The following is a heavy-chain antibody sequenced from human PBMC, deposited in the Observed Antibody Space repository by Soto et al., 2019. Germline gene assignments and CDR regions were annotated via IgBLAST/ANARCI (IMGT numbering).Heavy chain of an antibody. D-gene: IGHD7-27*01. V-gene: IGHV1-69*01. CDR3: ARRTRGTGEGYFDY. CDR1: GGTFSSYA. J-gene: IGHJ4*02. CDR2: IIPIFGTA. Sequence: QVQLVQSGAEVKKPGSSVNVSCKASGGTFSSYAISWVRQAPGQGLEWMGGIIPIFGTANYAQKFQGRVTITADESTSTAYMERSSLRSEDTAVYYCARRTRGTGEGYFDYWGQGTLVTVSS.